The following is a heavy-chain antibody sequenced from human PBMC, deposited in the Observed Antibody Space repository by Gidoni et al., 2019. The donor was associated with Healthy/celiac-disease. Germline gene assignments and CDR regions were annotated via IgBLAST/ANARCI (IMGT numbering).Heavy chain of an antibody. CDR2: SNHSGST. Sequence: QVQLQQWGAGLLKPSETLSLTCAAYGGSFSGYYWSWISQPPVKGLEWMVESNHSGSTNYNPSLKSRVTISVDTSNNQFSLKLRSVTAAATAVYYCAIRSRGDDGDYATHYFDYWGQGTLVTVSS. CDR1: GGSFSGYY. V-gene: IGHV4-34*01. D-gene: IGHD4-17*01. J-gene: IGHJ4*02. CDR3: AIRSRGDDGDYATHYFDY.